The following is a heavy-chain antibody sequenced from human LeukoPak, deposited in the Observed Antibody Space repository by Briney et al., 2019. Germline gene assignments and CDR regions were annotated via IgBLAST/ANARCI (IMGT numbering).Heavy chain of an antibody. CDR2: ISHDGSNK. V-gene: IGHV3-30*18. J-gene: IGHJ4*02. CDR3: AKEGGDTLAFYYFDY. Sequence: GRSLRLSCAASGFTFSSYGMHWVRQAPGKGLEWVAVISHDGSNKYYADSVKGRFTISRDNSKNTLYLQMNSLRAEDTAVYYCAKEGGDTLAFYYFDYWGQGTLVTVSS. D-gene: IGHD3-3*02. CDR1: GFTFSSYG.